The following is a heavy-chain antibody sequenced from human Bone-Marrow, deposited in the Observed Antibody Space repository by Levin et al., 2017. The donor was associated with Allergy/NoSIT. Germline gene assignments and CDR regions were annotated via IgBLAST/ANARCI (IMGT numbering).Heavy chain of an antibody. Sequence: GGSLRLSCKGSGYSFTSYWIGWVRQMPGKGLEWMGIIYPGDSDTRYSPSFQGQVTISADKSISTAYLQWSSLKASDTAMYYCARLGDYGDSGGYYFDYWGQGTLVTVSS. V-gene: IGHV5-51*01. CDR2: IYPGDSDT. CDR3: ARLGDYGDSGGYYFDY. CDR1: GYSFTSYW. D-gene: IGHD4-17*01. J-gene: IGHJ4*02.